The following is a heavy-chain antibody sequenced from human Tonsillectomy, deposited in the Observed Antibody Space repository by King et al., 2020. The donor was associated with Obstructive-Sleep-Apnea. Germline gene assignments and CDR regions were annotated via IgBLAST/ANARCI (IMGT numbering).Heavy chain of an antibody. CDR3: ARDMSAYDSTSPAY. J-gene: IGHJ4*02. D-gene: IGHD3-10*01. Sequence: VQLVESWAEVKKPGASVKVSCKASGYTFTGYYIHCGRQAPGQGLEWMGWISPKSGATKYVQRFQDRVTMTRDTSISTAYMDLSRLKSDDTAIYYCARDMSAYDSTSPAYWGQGTLVTVSS. V-gene: IGHV1-2*02. CDR2: ISPKSGAT. CDR1: GYTFTGYY.